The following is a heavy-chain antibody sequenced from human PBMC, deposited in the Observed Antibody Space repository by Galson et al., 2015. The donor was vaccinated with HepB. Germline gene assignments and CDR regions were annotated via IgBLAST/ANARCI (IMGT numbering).Heavy chain of an antibody. Sequence: SLRLSCAASGFTFHDYNMHWVRQAPGKGLGWVSLITWNGDNTYYADSVKGRFTISRDNSKNSLYLQMNSLRTEDTALYYCTRDNNDDFWSGYYREWWLDPWGQGTLVTVPS. D-gene: IGHD3-3*01. CDR2: ITWNGDNT. J-gene: IGHJ5*02. CDR3: TRDNNDDFWSGYYREWWLDP. V-gene: IGHV3-43*01. CDR1: GFTFHDYN.